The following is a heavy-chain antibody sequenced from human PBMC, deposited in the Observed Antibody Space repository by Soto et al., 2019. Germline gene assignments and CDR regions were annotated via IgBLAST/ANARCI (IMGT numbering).Heavy chain of an antibody. CDR1: GFTFSSYA. CDR3: AKDIRGVIITGLFDS. Sequence: EVQLLESGGGLVQPGGSLRLSCAASGFTFSSYAMSWVRQAPGKGLEWVSAISGSGGSTYYADSVKGRFTISRDNSKNTMYLQMNSLRAEDTAVYDCAKDIRGVIITGLFDSWGQGTLVTVSS. CDR2: ISGSGGST. V-gene: IGHV3-23*01. D-gene: IGHD3-10*01. J-gene: IGHJ4*02.